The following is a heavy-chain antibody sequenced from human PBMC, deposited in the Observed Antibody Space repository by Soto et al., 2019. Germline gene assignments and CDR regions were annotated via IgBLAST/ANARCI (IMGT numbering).Heavy chain of an antibody. Sequence: PGGSLRLSCAASGFTFSSYAMSWVRQAPGKGLEWVSAISGSGGSTYYADSVKGRFTISSDNSKNTLYLQMNSLRAEDTAVYYCANWRNTGFLEGKKNWFDPWGQGTLVTVSS. J-gene: IGHJ5*02. CDR1: GFTFSSYA. CDR3: ANWRNTGFLEGKKNWFDP. V-gene: IGHV3-23*01. CDR2: ISGSGGST. D-gene: IGHD3-3*01.